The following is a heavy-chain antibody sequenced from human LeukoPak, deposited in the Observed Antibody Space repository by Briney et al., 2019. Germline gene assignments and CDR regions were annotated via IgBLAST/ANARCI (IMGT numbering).Heavy chain of an antibody. V-gene: IGHV3-30*18. D-gene: IGHD3-22*01. CDR3: AKTYYYDSSGYSCDY. Sequence: GGSLRLSCAASGFTFSSYAMSWVRQAPGKGLEWVAVISYDGSNKYYADSVKGRFTISRDNSKNTLYLQMNSLRAEDTAVYYCAKTYYYDSSGYSCDYWGQGTLVTVSS. CDR1: GFTFSSYA. J-gene: IGHJ4*02. CDR2: ISYDGSNK.